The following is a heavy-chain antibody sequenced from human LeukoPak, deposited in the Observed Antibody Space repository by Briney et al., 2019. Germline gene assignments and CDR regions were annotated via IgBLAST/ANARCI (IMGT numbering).Heavy chain of an antibody. V-gene: IGHV1-2*02. D-gene: IGHD3-10*01. CDR2: INPNSGGT. J-gene: IGHJ3*02. CDR1: GYSFTDYY. Sequence: ASVKVSCKASGYSFTDYYMQWVRQAPGQGLEWMGWINPNSGGTKYAQKFQGRVTMTRDTSISTAYMELSRLRPDDTAVYYCARVYGSGSYYAFDIWGQGTMVTVSS. CDR3: ARVYGSGSYYAFDI.